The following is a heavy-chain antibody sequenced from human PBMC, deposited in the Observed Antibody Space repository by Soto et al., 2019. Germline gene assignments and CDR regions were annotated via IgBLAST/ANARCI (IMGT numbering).Heavy chain of an antibody. D-gene: IGHD6-19*01. V-gene: IGHV3-30-3*01. J-gene: IGHJ4*02. Sequence: QVQLVESGGGVVQPGRSLRFSCAASGFTFSSYAMHWVRQAPGKGLEWVAVISYDGSNKYYADSVKGRFTISRDNSKNTLYLQMNSLRAEDTAVYYCARGSIYILIAVNFDYWGQGTLVTVSS. CDR3: ARGSIYILIAVNFDY. CDR1: GFTFSSYA. CDR2: ISYDGSNK.